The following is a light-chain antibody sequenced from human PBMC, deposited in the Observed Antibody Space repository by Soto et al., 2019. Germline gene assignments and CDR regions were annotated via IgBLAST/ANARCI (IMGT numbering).Light chain of an antibody. V-gene: IGKV1-5*03. J-gene: IGKJ1*01. CDR2: KAS. CDR3: QQYNSQWT. CDR1: QSISSW. Sequence: DIQMTQSPATLSASFGDRVTITCRASQSISSWLAWYQQKPGRAPKLLIYKASSLESGVPSRFSGSGSGTEFTLTISSLKPDDFATYYCQQYNSQWTFGQGTKVDIK.